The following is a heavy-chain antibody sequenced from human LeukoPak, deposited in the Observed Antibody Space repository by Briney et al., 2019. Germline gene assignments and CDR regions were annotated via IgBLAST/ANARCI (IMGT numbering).Heavy chain of an antibody. CDR2: ISSGGSYI. Sequence: PGGSLRLSCAASGFTFSSYSMNWVRQAPGKGLEWVSSISSGGSYIYYADSVKGRFTISRDNAKNSLYLQMNSLRAEDTAVYYCARDMSSSWTPWYYMDVWGKGTTVTVSS. J-gene: IGHJ6*03. D-gene: IGHD6-13*01. CDR3: ARDMSSSWTPWYYMDV. CDR1: GFTFSSYS. V-gene: IGHV3-21*01.